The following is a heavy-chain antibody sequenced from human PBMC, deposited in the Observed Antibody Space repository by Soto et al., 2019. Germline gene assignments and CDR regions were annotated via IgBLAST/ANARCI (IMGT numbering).Heavy chain of an antibody. CDR2: IASDGSSK. J-gene: IGHJ4*02. CDR3: ERDPPAGHGCKDHFDY. Sequence: QVQLVESGGGVVQPGRSLRLSCAASGFTFSNYAINWVRQAPGKGLAWLAVIASDGSSKYYADSVKGRFTISRDNSKNKLYLQMEDLRTGDTAMYYCERDPPAGHGCKDHFDYWGEGTLGTVSS. CDR1: GFTFSNYA. V-gene: IGHV3-30-3*01. D-gene: IGHD6-19*01.